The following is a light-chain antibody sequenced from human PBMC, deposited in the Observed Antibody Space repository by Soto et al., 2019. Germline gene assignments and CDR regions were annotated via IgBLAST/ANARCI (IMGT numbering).Light chain of an antibody. J-gene: IGKJ4*01. Sequence: DIGMMQSPDSLAVSLGERATIHCKSSQSVLYSSNNKNCLAWYQQKPGQPPKLLIYWTSARESGVPDRFTGSGSGTDFTLTISNLQAEDVGVYYCQQYYSTPTFGGGTKVEIK. CDR3: QQYYSTPT. CDR1: QSVLYSSNNKNC. V-gene: IGKV4-1*01. CDR2: WTS.